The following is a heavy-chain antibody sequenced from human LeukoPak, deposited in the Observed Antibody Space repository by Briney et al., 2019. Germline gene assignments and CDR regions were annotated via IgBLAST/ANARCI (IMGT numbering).Heavy chain of an antibody. Sequence: NASQTLSLTCTVSGVSITTAANSWSWFRQHPEKGLEWVGYIYYSGTTYYSPSLMSRVFISSDTSRNQFSLKLSSVTAAVTAGYXXXXXXXXXXXXXXYXGTDVWGQGIPVTVSS. J-gene: IGHJ6*02. CDR1: GVSITTAANS. CDR3: XXXXXXXXXXXXYXGTDV. V-gene: IGHV4-31*03. CDR2: IYYSGTT.